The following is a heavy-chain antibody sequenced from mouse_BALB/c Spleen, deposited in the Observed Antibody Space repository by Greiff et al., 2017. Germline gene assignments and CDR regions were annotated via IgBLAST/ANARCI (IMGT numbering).Heavy chain of an antibody. CDR3: AKTLSLGPYAMDY. J-gene: IGHJ4*01. CDR1: GFSLTSYG. CDR2: IWRGGST. D-gene: IGHD6-1*01. Sequence: VQLQESGPSLVQPSQSLSITCTVSGFSLTSYGVHWVRQSPGKGLEWLGVIWRGGSTDYNAAFMSRLSITKDNSKSQVFFKMNSLQADDTAIYYCAKTLSLGPYAMDYWGQGTSVTVSS. V-gene: IGHV2-5-1*01.